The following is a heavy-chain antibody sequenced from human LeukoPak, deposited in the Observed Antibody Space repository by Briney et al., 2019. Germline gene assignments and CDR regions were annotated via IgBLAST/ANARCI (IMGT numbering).Heavy chain of an antibody. V-gene: IGHV4-38-2*02. CDR3: ANSHDYGVTYQH. CDR1: GYSITHVFY. D-gene: IGHD4-17*01. CDR2: FYHTGST. J-gene: IGHJ1*01. Sequence: SGTLSLTCTVSGYSITHVFYWGWIRQPPGKGLEWIGSFYHTGSTYSNPSLKSRVSLSVDTSKSQFSLNLNSVTAADTAVYYCANSHDYGVTYQHWGQGTLVTVSS.